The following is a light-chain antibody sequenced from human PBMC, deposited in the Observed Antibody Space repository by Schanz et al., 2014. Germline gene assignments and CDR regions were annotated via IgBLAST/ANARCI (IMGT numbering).Light chain of an antibody. CDR2: GAS. CDR1: QSVGSN. CDR3: QHYVVSALT. V-gene: IGKV3-20*01. J-gene: IGKJ4*01. Sequence: DIVMTQSPATLSVSPGERATLSCRASQSVGSNLAWYQQKPGQTPRLLIHGASSRATGIPDRFSGSGSGTDFTLTISRLEPEDFAVYYCQHYVVSALTFGGGTKVEIK.